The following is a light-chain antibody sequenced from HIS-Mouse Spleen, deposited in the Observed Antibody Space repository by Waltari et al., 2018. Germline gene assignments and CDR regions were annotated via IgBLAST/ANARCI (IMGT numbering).Light chain of an antibody. V-gene: IGLV2-11*01. J-gene: IGLJ1*01. CDR2: DVS. CDR3: CSYAGSYTYV. CDR1: SSDVGGYNY. Sequence: QSALTQPRSVSGSPGQSVTISCTGPSSDVGGYNYVSWYQQHPGKAPKLMLYDVSKRPSGVPDRFSGSKSGNTASLTISGLQAEDEADYYCCSYAGSYTYVFGTGTKVTVL.